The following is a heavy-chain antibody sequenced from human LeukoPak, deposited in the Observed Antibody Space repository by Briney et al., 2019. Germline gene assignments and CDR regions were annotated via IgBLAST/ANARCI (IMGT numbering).Heavy chain of an antibody. CDR1: GFKVYW. J-gene: IGHJ4*02. D-gene: IGHD7-27*01. CDR2: IKQNGEAN. Sequence: GGSLRLSCVVSGFKVYWMAWVRQAPGKGLEWLTNIKQNGEANQYADSVMGRFTVSRDNAKNSLFLQMDSLRVEDTAVYYCARENWGTLDYWGQGALVTVSS. V-gene: IGHV3-7*01. CDR3: ARENWGTLDY.